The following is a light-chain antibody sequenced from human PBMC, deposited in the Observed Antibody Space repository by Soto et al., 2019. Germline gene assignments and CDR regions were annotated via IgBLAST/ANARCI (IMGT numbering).Light chain of an antibody. J-gene: IGKJ1*01. Sequence: EIVMTQSPDTLSVSPGEGATLSCRVSQSIRSNLAWYQQRPGQAPRLLMYGASTRADGIPARFTGSGSGTDFTLTISSLEPEDFAVYYCQHRSNWPGTFGLGTKV. CDR1: QSIRSN. CDR2: GAS. CDR3: QHRSNWPGT. V-gene: IGKV3-15*01.